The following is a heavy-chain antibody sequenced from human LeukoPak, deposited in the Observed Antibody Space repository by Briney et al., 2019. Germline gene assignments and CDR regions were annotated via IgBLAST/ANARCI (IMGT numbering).Heavy chain of an antibody. D-gene: IGHD6-19*01. Sequence: GGSLSLSCAASGFPFSSYAMSWVRQAPGKGLEWVSAISGSGGSTYYADSVKGRFTISRDNSKNTLYLQMNSLRAEDTAVYYCAKDRGWYFFDYWGQGTLVTVSS. V-gene: IGHV3-23*01. CDR2: ISGSGGST. J-gene: IGHJ4*02. CDR3: AKDRGWYFFDY. CDR1: GFPFSSYA.